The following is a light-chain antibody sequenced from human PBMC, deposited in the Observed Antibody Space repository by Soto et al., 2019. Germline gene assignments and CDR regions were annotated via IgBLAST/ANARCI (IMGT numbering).Light chain of an antibody. J-gene: IGLJ1*01. CDR2: EVS. CDR1: SSDVGRYNY. CDR3: SSYTGSNNPYV. V-gene: IGLV2-8*01. Sequence: QSALTQPPSASGSPGQSVTISCTGTSSDVGRYNYVSWYQQHPGKAPKLMIYEVSKRPSGVPDRFSGSKSDNTASLTVSGLQVEDEAEYYCSSYTGSNNPYVFGAGTKVTVL.